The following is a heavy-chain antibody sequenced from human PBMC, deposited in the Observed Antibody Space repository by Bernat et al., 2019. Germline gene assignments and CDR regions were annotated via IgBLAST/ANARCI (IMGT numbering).Heavy chain of an antibody. CDR2: IKEDGSQK. J-gene: IGHJ4*02. CDR1: GFTFSHYW. V-gene: IGHV3-7*03. D-gene: IGHD2-2*02. CDR3: GRYTGHASCEV. Sequence: EVQLVESGGGLVQPGGSLRLSCEASGFTFSHYWMTWVRQAPGKGLEWVAKIKEDGSQKLYVDSVKGRFAISRDNAKDSHFLQMNSVRVEDTAMYYCGRYTGHASCEVWGRGTLVTVSS.